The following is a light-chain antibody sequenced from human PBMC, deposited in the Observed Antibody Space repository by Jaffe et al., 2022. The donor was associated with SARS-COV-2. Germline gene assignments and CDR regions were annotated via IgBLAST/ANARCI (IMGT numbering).Light chain of an antibody. V-gene: IGLV1-51*02. Sequence: QSVLTQPPSVSAAPGQKVTISCSGGSSNIGNNFVSWYQQLPGTAPKLLIYESNKRPSGIPDRFSGSKSGTSATLGITGLQTGDEADYYCGTWDSSLSAGVFGGGTKVTVL. J-gene: IGLJ3*02. CDR2: ESN. CDR3: GTWDSSLSAGV. CDR1: SSNIGNNF.